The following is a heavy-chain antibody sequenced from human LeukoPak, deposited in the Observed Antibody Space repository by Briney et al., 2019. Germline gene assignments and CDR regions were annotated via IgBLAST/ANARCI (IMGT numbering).Heavy chain of an antibody. Sequence: SETLSLTCAVYGGSFSGYYWSWIRQPPGKGLEWIGEINHSGSTNYNPSLKSRVTISVDTSKNQFSLKLSSVTAADTAVYYCARVAGYCSGGSCYREGWFDPWGQGTLVTVSS. D-gene: IGHD2-15*01. CDR1: GGSFSGYY. CDR3: ARVAGYCSGGSCYREGWFDP. V-gene: IGHV4-34*01. J-gene: IGHJ5*02. CDR2: INHSGST.